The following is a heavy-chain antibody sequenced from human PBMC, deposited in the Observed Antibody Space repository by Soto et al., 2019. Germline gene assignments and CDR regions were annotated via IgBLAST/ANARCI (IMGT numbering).Heavy chain of an antibody. CDR2: ISYDGSDE. CDR1: GFAFRTYS. CDR3: ARDYWDTAMLSPYGMDV. D-gene: IGHD5-18*01. J-gene: IGHJ6*02. Sequence: VKFGGSLRRSCASSGFAFRTYSMSCFRRARGNVLEWVALISYDGSDEYYADSVKGRFTISRDNSRNTLYLQMISLRAADTAVYYCARDYWDTAMLSPYGMDVWGQGTTVTVSS. V-gene: IGHV3-30*03.